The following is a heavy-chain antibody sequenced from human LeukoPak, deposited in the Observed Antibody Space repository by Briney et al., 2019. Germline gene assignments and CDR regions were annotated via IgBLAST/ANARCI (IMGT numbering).Heavy chain of an antibody. CDR1: GFTFSSYW. V-gene: IGHV3-7*01. J-gene: IGHJ4*02. CDR2: IKQDGSEK. Sequence: QPGGSLRLSCAASGFTFSSYWMSWVRQAPGKGLEWVANIKQDGSEKYYVDSVKGRFTISRDNAKNSLYLQMNSLRAEDTAVYYCAREGIAVAGISYFDYWGQGTLVTVSS. D-gene: IGHD6-19*01. CDR3: AREGIAVAGISYFDY.